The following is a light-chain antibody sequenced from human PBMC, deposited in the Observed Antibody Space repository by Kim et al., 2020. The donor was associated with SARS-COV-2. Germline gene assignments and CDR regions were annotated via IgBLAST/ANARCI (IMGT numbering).Light chain of an antibody. V-gene: IGKV1-27*01. CDR1: QDINNY. CDR3: QKCDSAPWT. Sequence: ESVGDKVTSTCRASQDINNYLAWFQLKPGKAPKLLSYAASALQPGVPSRFSGSGSGTDVTLTVTSLQPEDVATYYCQKCDSAPWTFGQGTKVEIK. J-gene: IGKJ1*01. CDR2: AAS.